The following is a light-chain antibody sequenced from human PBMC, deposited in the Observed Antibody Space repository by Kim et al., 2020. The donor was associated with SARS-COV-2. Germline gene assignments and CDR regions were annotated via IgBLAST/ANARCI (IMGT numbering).Light chain of an antibody. J-gene: IGLJ3*02. CDR2: VNSDGTQ. CDR3: QTWDTGIL. CDR1: SGHSTYP. V-gene: IGLV4-69*01. Sequence: QPVLTQSPSASASLGASVKLTCTLSSGHSTYPIAWHQQQPEKGPRYLMKVNSDGTQNKGDGISDRFSGSSSGAERYLTISSLQSEDEADYYCQTWDTGILFGGGTQLTVL.